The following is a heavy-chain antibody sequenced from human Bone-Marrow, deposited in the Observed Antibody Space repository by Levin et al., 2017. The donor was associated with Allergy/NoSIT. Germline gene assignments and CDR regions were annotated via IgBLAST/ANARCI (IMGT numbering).Heavy chain of an antibody. V-gene: IGHV3-9*01. CDR1: GFTFDDYA. J-gene: IGHJ1*01. CDR3: AKEGHGGNIYAEYFQH. Sequence: GGSLRLSCAASGFTFDDYAMHWVRQAPGKGLEWVSSVNWNSGRIDYAESVKGRFTISRDNANNFVYLQMNNLRLDDTAKYFCAKEGHGGNIYAEYFQHWGPGTLVTVSS. CDR2: VNWNSGRI. D-gene: IGHD1/OR15-1a*01.